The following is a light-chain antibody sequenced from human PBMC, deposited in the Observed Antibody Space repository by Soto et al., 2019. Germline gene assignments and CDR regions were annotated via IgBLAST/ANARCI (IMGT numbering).Light chain of an antibody. CDR1: QGISSA. J-gene: IGKJ4*01. CDR2: DAS. V-gene: IGKV1-13*02. CDR3: QHLTTYPLS. Sequence: AIQLTQSPSSLSASVGDRVTITCRASQGISSALAWYQQKPGKPPKVLIYDASNLESGVPSRFSGSGSGTDITLTISSLQPEDFATYYCQHLTTYPLSFGGGTKVEIK.